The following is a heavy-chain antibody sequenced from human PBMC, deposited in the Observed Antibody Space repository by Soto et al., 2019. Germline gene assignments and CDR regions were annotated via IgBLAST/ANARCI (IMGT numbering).Heavy chain of an antibody. Sequence: GGSLRLSCGASGFTFSSYGMHWVRQAPGKGLEWVAVISYDGSNKHYADSVKGRFTISRDNSKNTLYLQMNSLRAEDTAVYYCAKDLWGVVPAAMGWFDPWGQGTLVTVSS. CDR2: ISYDGSNK. CDR3: AKDLWGVVPAAMGWFDP. CDR1: GFTFSSYG. J-gene: IGHJ5*02. D-gene: IGHD2-2*01. V-gene: IGHV3-30*18.